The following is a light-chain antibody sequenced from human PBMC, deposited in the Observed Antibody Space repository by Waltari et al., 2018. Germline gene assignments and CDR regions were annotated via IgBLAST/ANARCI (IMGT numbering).Light chain of an antibody. V-gene: IGKV1-39*01. Sequence: DIQMTQSPSSLSASVGDRVTITCRASQSISSYLNWYQQKPGKAPKFLIYGASSLQSGVPSRFSGSGSGTDFTLTISSLQPEDFATYYCQQSYSTPPTFGQGTRLETK. J-gene: IGKJ5*01. CDR1: QSISSY. CDR3: QQSYSTPPT. CDR2: GAS.